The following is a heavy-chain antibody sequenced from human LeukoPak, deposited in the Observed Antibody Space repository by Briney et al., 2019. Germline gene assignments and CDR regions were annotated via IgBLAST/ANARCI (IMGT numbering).Heavy chain of an antibody. D-gene: IGHD1-1*01. CDR1: GGSISSYY. J-gene: IGHJ4*02. V-gene: IGHV4-59*08. CDR3: ARLPWIGTYYFDY. CDR2: IYYSGST. Sequence: PSETLSLTCTVSGGSISSYYWSWIRQSPGKGLEWIGYIYYSGSTNYNPSLKSRVTISVDTSKNQFSLKLSSVTAADTAVYYCARLPWIGTYYFDYWGQGTLVTVSS.